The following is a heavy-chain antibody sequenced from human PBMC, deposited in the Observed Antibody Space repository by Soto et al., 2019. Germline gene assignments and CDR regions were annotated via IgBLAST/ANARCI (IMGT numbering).Heavy chain of an antibody. CDR1: GYSFTSYW. CDR3: AVRFLEWLPYYYGMDV. Sequence: GESLKICCKGSGYSFTSYWIGWVRQMPGKGLEWMGRIDPSDSYTNYSPSFQGHVTISADKSISTAYLQWSSLKASDTAMYYCAVRFLEWLPYYYGMDVWGQGTTVTVSS. V-gene: IGHV5-10-1*01. J-gene: IGHJ6*02. D-gene: IGHD3-3*01. CDR2: IDPSDSYT.